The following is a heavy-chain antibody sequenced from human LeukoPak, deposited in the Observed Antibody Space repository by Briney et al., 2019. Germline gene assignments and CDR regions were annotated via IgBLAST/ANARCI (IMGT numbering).Heavy chain of an antibody. CDR3: ARSVCSGGSCYPFDY. Sequence: GESLKISCKGSGYSLTSYWIGWVRQMPGKGLEWMGIIYPGDSDTRYSPSFQGQVTISADKSISTAYLQWSSLKASDTAMYYCARSVCSGGSCYPFDYWGQGTLVTVSS. CDR2: IYPGDSDT. J-gene: IGHJ4*02. CDR1: GYSLTSYW. D-gene: IGHD2-15*01. V-gene: IGHV5-51*01.